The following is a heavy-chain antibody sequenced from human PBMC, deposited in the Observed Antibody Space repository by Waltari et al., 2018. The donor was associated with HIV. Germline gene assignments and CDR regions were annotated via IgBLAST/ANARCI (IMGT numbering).Heavy chain of an antibody. CDR3: ARARTPLDAFDI. V-gene: IGHV4-31*01. Sequence: QVQLQESGPGLVKPSQTLSLTCTVSGGSISSGGYYWSWIRQHPGKGLEWIGYIYYSGSTYYNPSLKSLVTISVDTSKNQFSLKLSFVTAADTAVYYCARARTPLDAFDIWGQGTMVTVSS. J-gene: IGHJ3*02. CDR2: IYYSGST. CDR1: GGSISSGGYY.